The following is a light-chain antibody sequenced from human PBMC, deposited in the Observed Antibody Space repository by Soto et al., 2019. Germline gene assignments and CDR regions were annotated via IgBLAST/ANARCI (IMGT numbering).Light chain of an antibody. Sequence: EIVMTQSPATLSASPGERATLSCRASQSVRSNLAWYQQKPGQAPRLLIYGASTRATGIPARFSGSGSGTDFTLTITRLEPEDFAMYYCQQYEISPPITFGQGTRLEIK. CDR2: GAS. J-gene: IGKJ5*01. CDR3: QQYEISPPIT. V-gene: IGKV3-15*01. CDR1: QSVRSN.